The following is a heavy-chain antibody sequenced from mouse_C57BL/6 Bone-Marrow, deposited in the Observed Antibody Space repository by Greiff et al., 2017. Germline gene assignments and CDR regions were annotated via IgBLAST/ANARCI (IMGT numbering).Heavy chain of an antibody. CDR2: INPSTGGT. V-gene: IGHV1-42*01. D-gene: IGHD3-2*02. CDR3: ARRDSSGYGAY. J-gene: IGHJ3*01. CDR1: GYSFTGYY. Sequence: EVQRVESGPELVKPGASVKISCKASGYSFTGYYMNWVKQSPEKSLEWIGEINPSTGGTTYNQKFKAKATLTVDKSSSTAYMQLKSLTSEDSAVYYCARRDSSGYGAYWGQGTLVTVSA.